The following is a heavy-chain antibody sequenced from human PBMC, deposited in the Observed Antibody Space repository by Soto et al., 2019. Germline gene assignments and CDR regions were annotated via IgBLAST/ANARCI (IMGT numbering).Heavy chain of an antibody. V-gene: IGHV4-39*01. CDR1: GGSITSSHYY. J-gene: IGHJ4*02. Sequence: QLQLQESGPRLVKPSETLSLTCTVSGGSITSSHYYWGWIRQPPGKGLEWIGTIYYSGTTSDHPSLKSRVTISADTSKNQFSLRLSSVTAADTAVYYCARHGPTWVAQVLYFDYWGQGALVTVSS. CDR2: IYYSGTT. D-gene: IGHD7-27*01. CDR3: ARHGPTWVAQVLYFDY.